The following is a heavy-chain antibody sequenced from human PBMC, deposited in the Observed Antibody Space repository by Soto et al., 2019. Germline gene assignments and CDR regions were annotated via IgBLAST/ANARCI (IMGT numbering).Heavy chain of an antibody. CDR2: INAGNGNT. V-gene: IGHV1-3*01. J-gene: IGHJ2*01. CDR3: ARSGYSSGWYHWYFDF. Sequence: GASVKVSCKASGYTFSNYGIHWVRQAPGQRLEWMGWINAGNGNTKYSQRFQDRVTITRDTSATTAYMELSSLRSEDTAVFYCARSGYSSGWYHWYFDFWGRGTLVTVSS. CDR1: GYTFSNYG. D-gene: IGHD6-19*01.